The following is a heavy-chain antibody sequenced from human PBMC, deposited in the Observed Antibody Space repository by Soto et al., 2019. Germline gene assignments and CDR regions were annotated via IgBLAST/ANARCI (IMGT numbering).Heavy chain of an antibody. CDR2: IYNSGST. V-gene: IGHV4-28*03. CDR3: ARVGGVAARTFDY. CDR1: GYSVSDSNW. D-gene: IGHD6-6*01. J-gene: IGHJ4*02. Sequence: PSETLSLTCAVSGYSVSDSNWWGWIRQPPGKGLEWMGHIYNSGSTDYNPSLKGRVTISVDTSKNQFSLKLRSVTAADTAVYYCARVGGVAARTFDYWGQGTLVTVSS.